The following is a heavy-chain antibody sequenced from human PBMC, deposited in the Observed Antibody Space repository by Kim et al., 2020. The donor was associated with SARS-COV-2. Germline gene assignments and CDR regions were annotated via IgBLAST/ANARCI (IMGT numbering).Heavy chain of an antibody. CDR1: GYTLTELS. V-gene: IGHV1-24*01. J-gene: IGHJ6*02. CDR2: FDPEDGET. CDR3: ATDPFGAVPPTNYYGMDV. D-gene: IGHD3-10*01. Sequence: ASVKVSCKVSGYTLTELSMHWVRQAPGKGLEWMGAFDPEDGETIYAQKFQGRVTMTEDTSTDTAYMELSSLRSEDTAVYYCATDPFGAVPPTNYYGMDVWGQGTTVTVSS.